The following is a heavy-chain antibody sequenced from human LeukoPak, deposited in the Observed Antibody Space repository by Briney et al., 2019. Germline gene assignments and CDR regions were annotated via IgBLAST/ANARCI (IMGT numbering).Heavy chain of an antibody. CDR1: SFPFRSYS. V-gene: IGHV3-21*01. CDR3: ASSRCSSTSCYYYYGMDV. J-gene: IGHJ6*02. CDR2: ICSSSSHI. Sequence: GGSLRLPCAASSFPFRSYSMKCVPEATGEGLECLSSICSSSSHIYSALPVKGRFPLHRDNAKNSLYLHINSLRAEDTAVYYCASSRCSSTSCYYYYGMDVWGQGTTVTVSS. D-gene: IGHD2-2*01.